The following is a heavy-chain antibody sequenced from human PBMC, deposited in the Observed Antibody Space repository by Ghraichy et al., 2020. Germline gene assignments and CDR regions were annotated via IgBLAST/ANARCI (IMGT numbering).Heavy chain of an antibody. V-gene: IGHV6-1*01. D-gene: IGHD6-13*01. CDR3: ARDLAAAEGKGGAFDI. CDR1: GDSVSSNSAA. Sequence: SQTLSLTCAISGDSVSSNSAAWNWIRQSPSRGLEWLGRTYYRSKWYNDYAVSVKSRITINPDTSKNQFSLQLNSVTPEDTAVYYCARDLAAAEGKGGAFDIWGQGTMVTVSS. CDR2: TYYRSKWYN. J-gene: IGHJ3*02.